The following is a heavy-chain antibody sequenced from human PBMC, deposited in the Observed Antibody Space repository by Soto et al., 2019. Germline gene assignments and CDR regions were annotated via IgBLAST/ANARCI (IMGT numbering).Heavy chain of an antibody. V-gene: IGHV3-15*07. D-gene: IGHD2-8*02. CDR2: IKSKADGGTT. J-gene: IGHJ4*02. Sequence: EVQLVESGGGLVKPGGSLRLSCAASGFTFSGAWMKWVRQAPGKGLEWVGRIKSKADGGTTDHAPPVKGRFTISRDDSKNILFLQMDSLITEDSAIYYCAYYPESTGGRHVDFWGQGTLVTVSS. CDR1: GFTFSGAW. CDR3: AYYPESTGGRHVDF.